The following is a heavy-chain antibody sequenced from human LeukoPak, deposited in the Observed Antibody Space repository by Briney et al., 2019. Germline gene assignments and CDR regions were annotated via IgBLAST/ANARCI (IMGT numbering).Heavy chain of an antibody. CDR3: ARGLYGIVVISPIRTVGMDV. CDR1: GFTFSSYS. J-gene: IGHJ6*04. V-gene: IGHV3-21*01. Sequence: GGSLRLSCAASGFTFSSYSMNWVRQAPGKGLEWVSSISSSSSYIYYADSVKGRFTISRDNAKNSLYLQMNSLRAEDTAVYYCARGLYGIVVISPIRTVGMDVWGKGTTVTVSS. CDR2: ISSSSSYI. D-gene: IGHD2-2*01.